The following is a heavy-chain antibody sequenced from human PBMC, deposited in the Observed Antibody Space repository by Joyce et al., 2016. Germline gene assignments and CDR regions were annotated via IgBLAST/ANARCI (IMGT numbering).Heavy chain of an antibody. V-gene: IGHV7-4-1*01. D-gene: IGHD4-11*01. CDR1: GYTFTDFA. J-gene: IGHJ4*02. Sequence: QVQVVQSGSELKQPGASVKVSCKASGYTFTDFAINWVRQAPGHGLEWMGWINTHTAKPTSAQGFTGRFVFSLDTSLSTAYLQIDSLKAEDTAIYYCTKDGGTTVVETYFDYWGQGTLVTVSS. CDR3: TKDGGTTVVETYFDY. CDR2: INTHTAKP.